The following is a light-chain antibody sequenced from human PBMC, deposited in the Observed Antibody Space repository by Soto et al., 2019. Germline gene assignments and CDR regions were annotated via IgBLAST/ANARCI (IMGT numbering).Light chain of an antibody. CDR2: AAS. CDR1: QSVSSY. V-gene: IGKV1-39*01. CDR3: QQSYSTLPIT. Sequence: DIQMTQSPSSLSASVGDRVTITCRASQSVSSYLNWYQQKPGKAPKLLIYAASSLQSGDPSRFSGSESGTDFTLTINSLQPEDFATYYCQQSYSTLPITFGPGTKVDIK. J-gene: IGKJ3*01.